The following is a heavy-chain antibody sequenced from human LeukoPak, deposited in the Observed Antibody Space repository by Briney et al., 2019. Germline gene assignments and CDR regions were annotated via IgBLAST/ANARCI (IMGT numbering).Heavy chain of an antibody. Sequence: ASVKVSCKASGYTFTDYYMHWVRQAPGQGLEWMGWINPDSGGTNYAQKFQGRVTMTRDTSISTAYMELSRLRSDDTAVYYCARANYYGSGSYYYWGQGTLVTVSS. CDR3: ARANYYGSGSYYY. CDR1: GYTFTDYY. CDR2: INPDSGGT. J-gene: IGHJ4*02. V-gene: IGHV1-2*02. D-gene: IGHD3-10*01.